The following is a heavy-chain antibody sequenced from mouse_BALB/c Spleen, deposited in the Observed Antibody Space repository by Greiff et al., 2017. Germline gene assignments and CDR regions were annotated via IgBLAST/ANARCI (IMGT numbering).Heavy chain of an antibody. CDR1: GYSITSDYA. J-gene: IGHJ3*01. V-gene: IGHV3-2*02. Sequence: DVQLQESGPGLVKPSQSLSLTCTVTGYSITSDYAWNWLRQFPGNKLEWMGYISYSGSTSYNPSLKSRISITRDSSKNQFFLQLNSVTTEDTATYYCARNYGSSYRAWFAYWGQGTLVTVSA. D-gene: IGHD1-1*01. CDR2: ISYSGST. CDR3: ARNYGSSYRAWFAY.